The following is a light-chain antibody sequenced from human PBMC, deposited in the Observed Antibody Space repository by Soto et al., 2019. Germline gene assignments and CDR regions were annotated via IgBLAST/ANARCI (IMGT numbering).Light chain of an antibody. Sequence: QSALTQPASVSGSPGQSITISCTGTSSDVGGYNYVSWYQQHPAKAPKLMIYEVSNRPSGVSNRFSGSKSGNTASLTISGLQADDEADDYCCSYTRSSTHVVFGGGTKVTVL. CDR1: SSDVGGYNY. J-gene: IGLJ2*01. CDR2: EVS. V-gene: IGLV2-14*01. CDR3: CSYTRSSTHVV.